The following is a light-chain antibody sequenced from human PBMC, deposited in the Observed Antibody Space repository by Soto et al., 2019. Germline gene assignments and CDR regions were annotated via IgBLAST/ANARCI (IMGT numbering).Light chain of an antibody. V-gene: IGKV3-20*01. CDR2: GAS. J-gene: IGKJ2*01. CDR3: QHAGSSPPYT. CDR1: QSVSSSY. Sequence: EIVLTQSPGTLSLSPGERATLSCRASQSVSSSYLSWYQQKPGQAPRLLIYGASISATVIPDRFSGIGSGTDFTLNISRLEPADFAVYYCQHAGSSPPYTFGQGTKLEIK.